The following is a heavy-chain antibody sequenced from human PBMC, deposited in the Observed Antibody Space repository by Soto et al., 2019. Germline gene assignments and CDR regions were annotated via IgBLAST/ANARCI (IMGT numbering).Heavy chain of an antibody. Sequence: GGSLRLSCAASGFTFSSYSMNWVRQAPGKGLEWVSSISSSSYIYYADSVKGRFTISRDNAKNSLYLQMNSLRAEDTAVYYCAREAYGDEDAFDIWGQGTMVTVSS. CDR2: ISSSSYI. J-gene: IGHJ3*02. CDR1: GFTFSSYS. CDR3: AREAYGDEDAFDI. V-gene: IGHV3-21*01. D-gene: IGHD4-17*01.